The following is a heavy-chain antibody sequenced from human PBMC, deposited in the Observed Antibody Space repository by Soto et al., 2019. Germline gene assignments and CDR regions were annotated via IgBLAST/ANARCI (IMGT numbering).Heavy chain of an antibody. D-gene: IGHD1-20*01. CDR1: GGTFSSYA. CDR3: VRDYAAARNYNWNDVYFPD. CDR2: IIPIFGTA. Sequence: QVQLVQSGAEVKKPGSSVKVSCKASGGTFSSYAISWVRQAPGQGLEWMGGIIPIFGTANYAQKFQGRVTITADESTSTAYMELSSLRSEDTAVYYCVRDYAAARNYNWNDVYFPDWGQGTLVTVSS. J-gene: IGHJ4*02. V-gene: IGHV1-69*01.